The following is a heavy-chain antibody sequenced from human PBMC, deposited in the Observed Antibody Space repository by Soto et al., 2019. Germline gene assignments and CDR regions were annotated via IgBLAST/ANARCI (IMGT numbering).Heavy chain of an antibody. CDR3: TTDTYCGGDCYYYFDY. Sequence: GGSLRLSCAASGFTFSNAWMSWVRQAPGKGLEWVGRIKSKTDGGTTDYAAPVKGRFTISRDDSKNTLYLQMNSLKTEDTAVYYCTTDTYCGGDCYYYFDYWGQGTLVTVSS. J-gene: IGHJ4*02. V-gene: IGHV3-15*01. D-gene: IGHD2-21*02. CDR2: IKSKTDGGTT. CDR1: GFTFSNAW.